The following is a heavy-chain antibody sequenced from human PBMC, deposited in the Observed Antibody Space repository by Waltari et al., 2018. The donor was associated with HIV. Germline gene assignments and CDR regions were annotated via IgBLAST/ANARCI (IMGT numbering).Heavy chain of an antibody. Sequence: EVQLVASGGGQVKPGESLGPSCGTAGFIFHPYRMHWVRQAPGKGPEWVSSISSSGNFKHYADSVKGRFTISRDNAENSLYLQMNGLRAEDTAIYYCARDSRGSTWSLNWFDPWGQGTLVTVSS. D-gene: IGHD6-6*01. V-gene: IGHV3-21*02. CDR3: ARDSRGSTWSLNWFDP. J-gene: IGHJ5*02. CDR2: ISSSGNFK. CDR1: GFIFHPYR.